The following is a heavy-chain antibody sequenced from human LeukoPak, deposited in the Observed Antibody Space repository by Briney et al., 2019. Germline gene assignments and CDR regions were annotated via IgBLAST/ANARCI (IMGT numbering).Heavy chain of an antibody. CDR3: ASYSPVGDCSSTSCYSYDY. Sequence: SETLSLTCTVSGGSISSYYWSWIRQPPGKGLEWIGYIYYRGSINYNPSLKSRVTISVDTSKNQFSLKLSSVTAADTAVYYCASYSPVGDCSSTSCYSYDYWGQGTLVTVSS. D-gene: IGHD2-2*01. J-gene: IGHJ4*02. V-gene: IGHV4-59*12. CDR2: IYYRGSI. CDR1: GGSISSYY.